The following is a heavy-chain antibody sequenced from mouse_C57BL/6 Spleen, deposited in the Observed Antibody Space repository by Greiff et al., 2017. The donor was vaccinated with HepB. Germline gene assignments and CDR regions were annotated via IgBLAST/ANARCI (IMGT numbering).Heavy chain of an antibody. V-gene: IGHV1-50*01. Sequence: QVQLQQPGAELVKPGASVKLSCKASGYTFTSYWMQWVKQRPGQGLEWIGEIDPSDSYTNYNQKFKGKATLTVDTSSSTAYMQLSSLTSEDSAVYYCASRDYGSSPYFDDWGQGTTLTVSS. CDR2: IDPSDSYT. CDR1: GYTFTSYW. J-gene: IGHJ2*01. CDR3: ASRDYGSSPYFDD. D-gene: IGHD1-1*01.